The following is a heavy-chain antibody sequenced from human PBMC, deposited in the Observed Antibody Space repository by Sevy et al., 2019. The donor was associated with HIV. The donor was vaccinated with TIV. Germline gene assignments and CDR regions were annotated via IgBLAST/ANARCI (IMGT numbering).Heavy chain of an antibody. CDR1: GFSLNNDW. D-gene: IGHD6-13*01. V-gene: IGHV3-7*01. CDR2: IKQDGSVK. J-gene: IGHJ4*02. CDR3: VRAIAAAGSF. Sequence: GGSLRLSCAASGFSLNNDWMNWVHQAPGKGLEWVANIKQDGSVKYYVDSANGRFTISRDNARNLLYLQMNSLRVEDTALYYYVRAIAAAGSFWGQGTLVTVSS.